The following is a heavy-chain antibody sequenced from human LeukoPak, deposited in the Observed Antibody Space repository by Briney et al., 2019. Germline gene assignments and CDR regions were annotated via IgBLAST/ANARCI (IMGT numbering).Heavy chain of an antibody. Sequence: GGSLRLSCAASGFTFSSYWMSWVRQAPGKGLEWVANIKQDGSEKYYVDSVKGRFTISRDNAKNSLYLQMNSLRAEDTAVYYCARVTMIVAVRFDPWGQGTLVTVSS. J-gene: IGHJ5*02. D-gene: IGHD3-22*01. CDR1: GFTFSSYW. V-gene: IGHV3-7*01. CDR2: IKQDGSEK. CDR3: ARVTMIVAVRFDP.